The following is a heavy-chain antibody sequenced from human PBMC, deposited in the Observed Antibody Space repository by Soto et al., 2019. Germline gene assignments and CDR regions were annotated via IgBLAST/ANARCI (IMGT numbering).Heavy chain of an antibody. CDR3: ASGGQVVVLSAALDY. V-gene: IGHV1-46*01. CDR1: GDTFTDYY. D-gene: IGHD2-21*01. Sequence: QVQLMQSGAEVKKPGASVKVSCKASGDTFTDYYIHWVRQAPGQVLEWMGTVNPSGGHTTYAQHFRGSVTLTSDASTRTLYMKLTSLTSDDMAIYYFASGGQVVVLSAALDYWVQLTLFTDSS. J-gene: IGHJ4*02. CDR2: VNPSGGHT.